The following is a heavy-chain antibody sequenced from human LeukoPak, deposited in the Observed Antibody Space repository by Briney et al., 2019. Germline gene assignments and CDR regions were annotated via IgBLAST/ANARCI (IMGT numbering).Heavy chain of an antibody. V-gene: IGHV1-58*02. CDR3: ARVNGDYFDY. J-gene: IGHJ4*02. D-gene: IGHD4-17*01. Sequence: SVKVSCKASGFTFTSSAMQWVRQARGQRLEWIGWIVVGSGNTNYAQKFQGRVTTTADKSTSTAYMELSSLRSEDTAVYYCARVNGDYFDYWGQGTLVTVSS. CDR2: IVVGSGNT. CDR1: GFTFTSSA.